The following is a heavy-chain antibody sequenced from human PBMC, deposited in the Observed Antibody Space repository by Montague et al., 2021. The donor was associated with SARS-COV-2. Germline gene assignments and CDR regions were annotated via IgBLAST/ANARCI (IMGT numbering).Heavy chain of an antibody. V-gene: IGHV4-34*01. CDR3: ASAPRYSFGFWAY. Sequence: SETLSLTCAVYGASSSNYYWSWIRQSPGKGLEWVGEINHSGYTDYNPSLESRLTISLDSSKKQFSLKMTSVTAADTAIYYCASAPRYSFGFWAYWSQGTLVSVSS. CDR1: GASSSNYY. CDR2: INHSGYT. J-gene: IGHJ4*02. D-gene: IGHD5-12*01.